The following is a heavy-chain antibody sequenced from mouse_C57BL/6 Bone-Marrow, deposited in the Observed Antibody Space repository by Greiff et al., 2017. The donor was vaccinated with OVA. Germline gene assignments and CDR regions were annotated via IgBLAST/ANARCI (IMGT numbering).Heavy chain of an antibody. V-gene: IGHV5-12*01. J-gene: IGHJ1*03. Sequence: DVKLVESGGGLVQPGGSLKLSCAASGFTFSDYYMYWVRQTPEKRLEWVAYISNGGGSTYYPDTVKGRFTISRDNAKNTLYLQMSRLKSEDTAIYDCARRAYYGSSFWYFDVWGTGTTVTVSS. CDR2: ISNGGGST. CDR3: ARRAYYGSSFWYFDV. D-gene: IGHD1-1*01. CDR1: GFTFSDYY.